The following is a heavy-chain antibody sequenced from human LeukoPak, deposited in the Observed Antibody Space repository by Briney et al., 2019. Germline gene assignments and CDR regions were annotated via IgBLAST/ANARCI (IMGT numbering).Heavy chain of an antibody. D-gene: IGHD5-18*01. J-gene: IGHJ4*02. CDR1: GGSFSGYY. CDR2: INHSGST. CDR3: ARAFRPRHSYGYQLDY. V-gene: IGHV4-34*01. Sequence: SETLSLTCAVYGGSFSGYYWSWIRQPPGKGLEWIGVINHSGSTNYNPSLKSRVTISVDTSKNQFSLKLSSVTAADTAVYYCARAFRPRHSYGYQLDYWGQGTLVTVSS.